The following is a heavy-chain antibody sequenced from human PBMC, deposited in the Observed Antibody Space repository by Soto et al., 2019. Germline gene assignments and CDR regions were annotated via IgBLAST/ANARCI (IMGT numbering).Heavy chain of an antibody. CDR3: ARLPGYCSCDSCRIDY. V-gene: IGHV4-39*01. J-gene: IGHJ4*02. D-gene: IGHD2-15*01. Sequence: SSEALPLTSNVWSGFISRSSYYWVWIRQPPGKGLEWIGSIYYSGSTYYNLSLKSRVTISVDTSKNQFSLKLSSVTAADTAVYFCARLPGYCSCDSCRIDYWGQGTLVTVS. CDR2: IYYSGST. CDR1: SGFISRSSYY.